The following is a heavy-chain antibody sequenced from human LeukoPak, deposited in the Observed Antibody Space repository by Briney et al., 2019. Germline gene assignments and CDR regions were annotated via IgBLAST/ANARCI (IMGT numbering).Heavy chain of an antibody. D-gene: IGHD2-2*01. CDR2: INPNSGDT. CDR3: ARDYCSSTSCLFDY. CDR1: GYTFTSYY. J-gene: IGHJ4*02. Sequence: GESLKISCKGSGYTFTSYYMHWVRQAPGQGLEWMGRINPNSGDTNYAQKFQGRVTMTRDTSISTAYMELSRLRSDDTAVYYCARDYCSSTSCLFDYWGQGTLVTVSS. V-gene: IGHV1-2*06.